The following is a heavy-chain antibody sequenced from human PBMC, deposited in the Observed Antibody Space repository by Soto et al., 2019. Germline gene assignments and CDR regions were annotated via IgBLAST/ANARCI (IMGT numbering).Heavy chain of an antibody. V-gene: IGHV4-61*01. Sequence: VRLQESGPRSVKASETLSLTCTVSGDSLSGGTNYWNWVRQAPGKGLEWIGYIYDRVTTKYNPSLESRVTISQDTSKNQCPLRTNSVIASDTAVYYCVGDWGPYWFDPWGQGILVTVSS. CDR3: VGDWGPYWFDP. D-gene: IGHD3-16*01. CDR2: IYDRVTT. J-gene: IGHJ5*02. CDR1: GDSLSGGTNY.